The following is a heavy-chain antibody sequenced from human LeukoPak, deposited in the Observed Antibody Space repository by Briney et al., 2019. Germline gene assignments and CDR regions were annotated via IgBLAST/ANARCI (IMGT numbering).Heavy chain of an antibody. V-gene: IGHV1-18*01. CDR1: GYTFTSYG. D-gene: IGHD5-18*01. J-gene: IGHJ4*02. CDR2: ISAYNGNT. CDR3: ARESGYSYYFDY. Sequence: ASVRVSCKASGYTFTSYGISWVRQAPGQGLEWMGWISAYNGNTNYAQKLQGRVTMTTDTSTSTAYMELSSLRSEDTAVYYCARESGYSYYFDYWGQGTLVTVSS.